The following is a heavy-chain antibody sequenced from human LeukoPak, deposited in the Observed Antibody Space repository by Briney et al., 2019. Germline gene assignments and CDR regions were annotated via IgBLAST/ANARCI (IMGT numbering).Heavy chain of an antibody. Sequence: GGSLRLSCAASGFTFSSYVMSWVRQAPGKGLEWVSAISGSGGRTYYADSVKGRFTISRDNSKNTLYVQVNSLGTEDTAAYYCAKGSYYDSSGSFYFDYWGQGTLVTVSS. V-gene: IGHV3-23*01. CDR2: ISGSGGRT. CDR1: GFTFSSYV. D-gene: IGHD3-22*01. CDR3: AKGSYYDSSGSFYFDY. J-gene: IGHJ4*02.